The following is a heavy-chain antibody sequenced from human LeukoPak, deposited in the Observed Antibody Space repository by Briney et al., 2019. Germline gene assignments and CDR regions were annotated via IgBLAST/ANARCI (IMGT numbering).Heavy chain of an antibody. V-gene: IGHV3-48*01. Sequence: PGGSLRLSCAASGFTFSSYSMNWVRQAPGKGLEWVSYISSSSSTIYYADSVKGRFTISRDNAKNSLYLQMNSLRAEDTAVYYCARDRVVPAANWFDPWGQGTLVTVSS. J-gene: IGHJ5*02. CDR1: GFTFSSYS. CDR2: ISSSSSTI. D-gene: IGHD2-2*01. CDR3: ARDRVVPAANWFDP.